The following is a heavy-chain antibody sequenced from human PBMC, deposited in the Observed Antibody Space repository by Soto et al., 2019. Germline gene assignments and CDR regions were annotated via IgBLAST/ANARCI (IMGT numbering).Heavy chain of an antibody. CDR3: ARVKGILTGYSFNY. V-gene: IGHV1-2*02. D-gene: IGHD3-9*01. CDR2: INPNSGGT. CDR1: GYTFTGYY. Sequence: ASVKVSCKASGYTFTGYYMHWVRQAPGQGLEWMGWINPNSGGTNYAQKFQGRVTMTRDTSISTAYMELSRLRSDDTAVYYCARVKGILTGYSFNYWGQGTLVTVSS. J-gene: IGHJ4*02.